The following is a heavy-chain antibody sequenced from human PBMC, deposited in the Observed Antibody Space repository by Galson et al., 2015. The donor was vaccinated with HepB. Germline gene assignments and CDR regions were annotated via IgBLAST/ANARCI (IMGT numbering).Heavy chain of an antibody. CDR1: GFTFSSYW. CDR2: IKQDGSEK. D-gene: IGHD5-18*01. J-gene: IGHJ5*02. V-gene: IGHV3-7*03. Sequence: SLRLSCAASGFTFSSYWMSWVRQAPGKGLEWVANIKQDGSEKYYVDSVKGRFTISRDNAKNSLYLQMNSLRAEDTAVYYCARGSGWIQLWFWYNWFDPWGQGTLVTVSS. CDR3: ARGSGWIQLWFWYNWFDP.